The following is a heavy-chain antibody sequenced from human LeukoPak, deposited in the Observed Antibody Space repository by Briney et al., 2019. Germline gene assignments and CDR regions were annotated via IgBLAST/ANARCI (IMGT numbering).Heavy chain of an antibody. CDR3: ARERGIVVVPAGPDYMDV. Sequence: SQTLSLTCTVSGGSISSGGYYWSWIRQHPGKRVEGIGYIYYSGSTYYNPSLKSRVTISVDTSKNQFSLKLSSVTAADTAVYYCARERGIVVVPAGPDYMDVWGKGTTVTVSS. CDR1: GGSISSGGYY. CDR2: IYYSGST. J-gene: IGHJ6*03. V-gene: IGHV4-31*03. D-gene: IGHD2-2*01.